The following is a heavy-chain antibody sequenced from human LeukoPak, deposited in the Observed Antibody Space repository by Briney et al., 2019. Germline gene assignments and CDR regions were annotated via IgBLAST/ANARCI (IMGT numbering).Heavy chain of an antibody. Sequence: ASVKVSCKASGGTFSSYAISWVRQAPGQGLEWMGRIIPILGIANYAQKFQGRVTITADKSTSTAYMELSSLRSEDTAVYYCARAGTAMVGSFDYWGQGTLVTVSS. D-gene: IGHD5-18*01. CDR1: GGTFSSYA. J-gene: IGHJ4*02. V-gene: IGHV1-69*04. CDR2: IIPILGIA. CDR3: ARAGTAMVGSFDY.